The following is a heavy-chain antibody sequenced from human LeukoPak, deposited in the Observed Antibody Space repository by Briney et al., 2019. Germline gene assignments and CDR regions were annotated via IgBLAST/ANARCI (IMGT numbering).Heavy chain of an antibody. CDR2: INPFNGNT. CDR1: GYTFSNYF. D-gene: IGHD6-13*01. V-gene: IGHV1-46*01. Sequence: ASVKVSCKASGYTFSNYFMHWVRQAPGQGLEWMGMINPFNGNTNYARRFQGRVTLTRDTSTSTVYMELRSLSSEDTAMYYCARADANIAIPHDYWGQGTRVTVSS. J-gene: IGHJ4*02. CDR3: ARADANIAIPHDY.